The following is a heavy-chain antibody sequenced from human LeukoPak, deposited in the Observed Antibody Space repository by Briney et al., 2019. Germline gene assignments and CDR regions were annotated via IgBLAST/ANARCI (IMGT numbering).Heavy chain of an antibody. CDR3: ARAEAVTTYFDY. V-gene: IGHV3-21*01. D-gene: IGHD4-17*01. CDR2: ISSSSSYI. CDR1: GFTFSSYS. Sequence: GGSLRLSCAASGFTFSSYSMNWVRQAPGKGLEWVSSISSSSSYIYYADSVKGRFTISRDNAKNSLYLQMNSLRAEDTAVYYCARAEAVTTYFDYWGQGTLVTVSS. J-gene: IGHJ4*02.